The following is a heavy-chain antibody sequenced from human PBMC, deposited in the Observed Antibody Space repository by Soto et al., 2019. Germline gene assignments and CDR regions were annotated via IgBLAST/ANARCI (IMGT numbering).Heavy chain of an antibody. CDR1: GGTFSSYA. J-gene: IGHJ6*02. CDR3: ARGNSSSWYVGLRGYYYYYGMDV. D-gene: IGHD6-13*01. Sequence: GASVKVSCKASGGTFSSYAISWVRQAPGQGPEWMGGIIPIFGTANYAQKFQGRVTITADESTSTAYMELSSLRSEDTAVYYCARGNSSSWYVGLRGYYYYYGMDVWGQGTTVTVSS. V-gene: IGHV1-69*13. CDR2: IIPIFGTA.